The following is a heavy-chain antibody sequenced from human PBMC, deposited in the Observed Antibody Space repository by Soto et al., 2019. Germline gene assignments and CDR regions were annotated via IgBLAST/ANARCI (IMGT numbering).Heavy chain of an antibody. CDR2: IGVTSTSK. V-gene: IGHV3-21*01. CDR1: GVSFTNSL. Sequence: EVQLVESGGGLVKPGRSLTLSCAASGVSFTNSLWSWVRQAPGRGLEWVSSIGVTSTSKHYADSVRGRFTIFRDNANNSLSLQMDSMRVEDTALYYCVREHRGPDFWSGTHHDYWGQGTLVTVSS. D-gene: IGHD3-3*01. J-gene: IGHJ4*02. CDR3: VREHRGPDFWSGTHHDY.